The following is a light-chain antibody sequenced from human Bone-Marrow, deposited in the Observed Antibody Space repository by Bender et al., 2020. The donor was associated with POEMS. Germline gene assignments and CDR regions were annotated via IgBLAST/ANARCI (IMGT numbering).Light chain of an antibody. J-gene: IGLJ1*01. V-gene: IGLV2-8*01. CDR2: EVS. Sequence: QSALTQPPSASGSPGQSVTISCTGTSSDVGAYNYVSWYQQHPGKAPKLMIYEVSKRPSGVPDRFSSSKSGNTASLTVSGLQAEDEADYYCSSYAGSRYVFGTGTTVIVV. CDR3: SSYAGSRYV. CDR1: SSDVGAYNY.